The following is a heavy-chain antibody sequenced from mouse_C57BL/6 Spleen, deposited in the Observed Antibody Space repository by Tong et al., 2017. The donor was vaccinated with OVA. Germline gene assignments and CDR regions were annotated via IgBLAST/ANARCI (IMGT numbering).Heavy chain of an antibody. Sequence: VQLQESGPGLVAPSQSLSITCTVSGLSLTSYAISWVRQPPGKGLEWLGVIWTGGGTNYNSALKSRLSISKDNSKSQVFLKMNSLQTDDTARYYCASRDGSSYGFAYWGQGTLVTVSA. CDR1: GLSLTSYA. V-gene: IGHV2-9-1*01. J-gene: IGHJ3*01. CDR3: ASRDGSSYGFAY. CDR2: IWTGGGT. D-gene: IGHD1-1*01.